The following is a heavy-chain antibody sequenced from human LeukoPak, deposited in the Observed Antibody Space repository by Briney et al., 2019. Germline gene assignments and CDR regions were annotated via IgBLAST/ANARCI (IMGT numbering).Heavy chain of an antibody. V-gene: IGHV1-18*01. CDR1: GYTFTSYG. Sequence: ASVKASCKASGYTFTSYGISWVRQAPGQGLEWMGWISAYNGNTNYAQKLQGRVTMTTDTSTSTAYMELRSLRSDDTAVYYCARDRSIAAPFYFDYWGQGTLVTVSS. D-gene: IGHD6-6*01. CDR2: ISAYNGNT. J-gene: IGHJ4*02. CDR3: ARDRSIAAPFYFDY.